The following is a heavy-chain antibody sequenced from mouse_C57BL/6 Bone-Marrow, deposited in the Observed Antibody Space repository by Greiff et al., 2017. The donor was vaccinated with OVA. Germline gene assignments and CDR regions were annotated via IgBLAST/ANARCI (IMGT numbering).Heavy chain of an antibody. J-gene: IGHJ1*03. Sequence: QVQLQQSGAELARPGASVKLSCKASGYTFTSYGISWVKQRTGQGLEWIGEIYPRSGNTYYNEKFKGKATLTADKSSSTAYMALRSLTSEYSAVYFCARDPLYYYGSSYWYFDVWGTGTTVTVSS. V-gene: IGHV1-81*01. CDR1: GYTFTSYG. D-gene: IGHD1-1*01. CDR2: IYPRSGNT. CDR3: ARDPLYYYGSSYWYFDV.